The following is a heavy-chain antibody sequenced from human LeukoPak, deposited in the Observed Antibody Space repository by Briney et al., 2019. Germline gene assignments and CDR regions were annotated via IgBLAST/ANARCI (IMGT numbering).Heavy chain of an antibody. CDR2: IHTSGGT. CDR1: GDSFGGYY. V-gene: IGHV4-4*09. D-gene: IGHD3-3*01. CDR3: ARLATYYDFWSGSSDGAFDI. Sequence: SETLSLTCTVSGDSFGGYYWSWIRQPPGKGLEWIGYIHTSGGTNYNPSLKSRVTISVDTSKNQFSLKLSSVTAADTAVYYCARLATYYDFWSGSSDGAFDIWGQGTMVTVSS. J-gene: IGHJ3*02.